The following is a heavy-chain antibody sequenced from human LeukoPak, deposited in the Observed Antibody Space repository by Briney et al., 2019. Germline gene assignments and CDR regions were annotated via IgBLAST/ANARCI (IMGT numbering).Heavy chain of an antibody. D-gene: IGHD4-23*01. CDR1: GFTFSSYG. CDR2: IWYDGSNK. CDR3: AKDLSTVVTGTHFDY. V-gene: IGHV3-33*06. J-gene: IGHJ4*02. Sequence: GRSLRPSCAASGFTFSSYGMHWVRQAPGKGLEWVAVIWYDGSNKYYADSVKGRFTISRDNSKNTLYLQMNSLRAEDTAVYYCAKDLSTVVTGTHFDYWGQGTLVTVSS.